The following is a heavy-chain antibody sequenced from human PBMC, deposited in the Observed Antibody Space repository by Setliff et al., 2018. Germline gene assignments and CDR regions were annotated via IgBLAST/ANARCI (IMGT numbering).Heavy chain of an antibody. CDR3: VTDPPGSGWSFDS. J-gene: IGHJ4*02. D-gene: IGHD6-19*01. V-gene: IGHV3-33*03. CDR2: IWSDGINK. Sequence: GGSLRLSCGASGFTFFNHAMHWVRQTPGRGLEWVAMIWSDGINKYYGASVKGRFTVSRDNSKKMVYLEMNTLGAEDTALYYCVTDPPGSGWSFDSWGQGTLVTVSS. CDR1: GFTFFNHA.